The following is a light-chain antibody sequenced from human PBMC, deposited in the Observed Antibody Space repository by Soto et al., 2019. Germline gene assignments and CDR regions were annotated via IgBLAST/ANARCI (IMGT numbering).Light chain of an antibody. Sequence: EIVLTQSPATLSLSPGERATLSCRASQSVSSYLAWYQQKPGQAPRLLIYDASNRATGIPARFSGSGSGTDFTLTISSLEPEDFAVYYCQQRSNRTFGAGTKVDIX. J-gene: IGKJ4*01. V-gene: IGKV3-11*01. CDR2: DAS. CDR3: QQRSNRT. CDR1: QSVSSY.